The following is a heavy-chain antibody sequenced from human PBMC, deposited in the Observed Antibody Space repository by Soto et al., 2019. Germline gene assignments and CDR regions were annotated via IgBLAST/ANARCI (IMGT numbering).Heavy chain of an antibody. CDR2: IIPVLGVT. D-gene: IGHD2-21*02. V-gene: IGHV1-69*02. J-gene: IGHJ6*02. CDR3: ARRRYCGVDCYNKFYYGMDV. CDR1: GSTFSSYT. Sequence: QVQLVQSGAEVRKPGSSVEVSCMASGSTFSSYTVNWVRQAPGQGLEWIGRIIPVLGVTHYARRFQGRVTIPADRSRKTAYMELTSLTSEDTAVYYGARRRYCGVDCYNKFYYGMDVWGQGTTVTVSS.